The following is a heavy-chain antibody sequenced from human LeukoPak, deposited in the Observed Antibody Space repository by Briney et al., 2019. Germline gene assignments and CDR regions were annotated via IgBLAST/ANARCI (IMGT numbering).Heavy chain of an antibody. J-gene: IGHJ6*04. V-gene: IGHV3-48*03. Sequence: GGSLRLSCAASGSTFSSYEVNWVRQAPGKGLEWVSYISSSGSTIYYADSVKGRFTISRDNAKNSLYLQMNSLRAEDTAVYYCAELGITMIGGVWGKGTTVTISS. D-gene: IGHD3-10*02. CDR1: GSTFSSYE. CDR2: ISSSGSTI. CDR3: AELGITMIGGV.